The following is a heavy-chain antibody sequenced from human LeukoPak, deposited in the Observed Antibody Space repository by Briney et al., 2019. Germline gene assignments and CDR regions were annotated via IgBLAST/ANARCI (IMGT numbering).Heavy chain of an antibody. CDR1: GGTVSGYG. D-gene: IGHD4-11*01. CDR2: ISGGGGTI. CDR3: ARGYSNPPLEY. V-gene: IGHV3-48*01. J-gene: IGHJ4*02. Sequence: PGGSLRLSCAASGGTVSGYGMNWVRQAPGKGLEWVSSISGGGGTIHYADSLKSRFTMSRDNAKNSLYLQMNSLRAEDTAVYYCARGYSNPPLEYWGQGTLVTVSS.